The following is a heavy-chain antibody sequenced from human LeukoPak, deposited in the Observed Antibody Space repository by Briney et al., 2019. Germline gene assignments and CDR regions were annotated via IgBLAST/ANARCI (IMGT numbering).Heavy chain of an antibody. CDR3: ARDKGSSGYYRTYYFDY. V-gene: IGHV1-69*05. CDR1: GGTFSSYA. D-gene: IGHD3-22*01. Sequence: SVKVSCKASGGTFSSYAISWVRQAHGQGLEWMGRIIPIFGTANYAQKFQGRVTITTDESTSTAYMELSSLRSEDTAVYYCARDKGSSGYYRTYYFDYWGQGTLVTVSS. J-gene: IGHJ4*02. CDR2: IIPIFGTA.